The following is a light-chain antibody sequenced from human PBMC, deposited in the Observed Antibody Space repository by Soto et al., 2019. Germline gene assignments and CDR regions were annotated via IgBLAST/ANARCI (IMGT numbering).Light chain of an antibody. Sequence: DIQMTQSPSTLSASVGYRVTITCRASQSVSIWLAWYQQKPGKAPKLLIYKASSLKSGVPSRFSGSGSGTEFTLTISSLQPDDFATYYCQQYNSYWTFGQGTKVEMK. CDR2: KAS. CDR1: QSVSIW. CDR3: QQYNSYWT. V-gene: IGKV1-5*03. J-gene: IGKJ1*01.